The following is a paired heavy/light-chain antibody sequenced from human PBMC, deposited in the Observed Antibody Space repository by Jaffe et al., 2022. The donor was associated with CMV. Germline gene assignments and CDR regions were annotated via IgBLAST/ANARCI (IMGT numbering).Light chain of an antibody. CDR2: ENN. Sequence: QSVLTQPPSVSAAPGQKVTISCSGSSSNIGNNYVSWYQQLPGTAPKLLIYENNKRPSGIPDRFSGSKSGTSATLGITGLQTGDEADYYCGTWDSSLTVVFGGGTKLTVL. CDR3: GTWDSSLTVV. J-gene: IGLJ2*01. CDR1: SSNIGNNY. V-gene: IGLV1-51*02.
Heavy chain of an antibody. CDR3: AKDLGGDYYDSSGYYSVYFQH. CDR2: ISGSGGST. D-gene: IGHD3-22*01. J-gene: IGHJ1*01. Sequence: EVQLVESGGGLVQPGGSLRLSCAASGFTFSSYAMSWVRQAPGKGLEWVSAISGSGGSTYYADSVKGRFTISRDNSKNTLYLQMNSLRAEDTAVYYCAKDLGGDYYDSSGYYSVYFQHWGQGTLVTVSS. V-gene: IGHV3-23*04. CDR1: GFTFSSYA.